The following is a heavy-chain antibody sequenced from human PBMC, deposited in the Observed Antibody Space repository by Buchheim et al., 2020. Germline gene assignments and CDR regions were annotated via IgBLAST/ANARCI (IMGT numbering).Heavy chain of an antibody. CDR1: GGTFSSYA. Sequence: QVQLVQSGAEVKKPEASVKVPCTASGGTFSSYAISWVRQAPGQGLEWMGGIIPIFGTANYAQKFQGRVTITADKSTSPAYMALPSLNAEWTALYFWVCPGEHCYLAFDYWGQG. CDR3: VCPGEHCYLAFDY. J-gene: IGHJ4*02. CDR2: IIPIFGTA. D-gene: IGHD1-26*01. V-gene: IGHV1-69*06.